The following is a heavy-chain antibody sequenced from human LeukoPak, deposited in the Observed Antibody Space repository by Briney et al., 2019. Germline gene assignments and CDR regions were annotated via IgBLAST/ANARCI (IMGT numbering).Heavy chain of an antibody. CDR2: IYSSGNS. CDR1: GDSITTNSYW. J-gene: IGHJ5*02. D-gene: IGHD3-16*01. V-gene: IGHV4-39*01. CDR3: SRRGIWYLQIGNWFDP. Sequence: KPSETLSLTCSIFGDSITTNSYWWGWIRQSPGKGLEWIGSIYSSGNSYYNPSLKTRATISPDTSKVQYSLRLTSETADRTSIYHGSRRGIWYLQIGNWFDPWGQGILVIVSS.